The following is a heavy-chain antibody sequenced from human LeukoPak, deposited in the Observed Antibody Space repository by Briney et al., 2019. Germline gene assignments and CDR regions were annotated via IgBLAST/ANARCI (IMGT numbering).Heavy chain of an antibody. V-gene: IGHV3-48*03. CDR2: ISSSGSTI. CDR1: GFTFSSYE. CDR3: AREGIVGAFDY. Sequence: GGSLRLSCAASGFTFSSYEMNWVRQAPGKGLEWVSYISSSGSTIYYADSVKGRFTISRDNAKSSLYLQMNSLRAEDTAVYYCAREGIVGAFDYWGQGTLVTVSS. D-gene: IGHD1-26*01. J-gene: IGHJ4*02.